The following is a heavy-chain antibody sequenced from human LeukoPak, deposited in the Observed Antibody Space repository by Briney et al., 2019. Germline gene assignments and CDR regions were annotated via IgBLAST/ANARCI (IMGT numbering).Heavy chain of an antibody. V-gene: IGHV4-4*02. CDR3: ARVNINNWHSCDY. D-gene: IGHD1-1*01. J-gene: IGHJ4*02. CDR1: GGSISSNNW. CDR2: IYHSGSP. Sequence: SETLSLTCAVSGGSISSNNWWGWVRQPPGKGLEWIGEIYHSGSPNYNPSLKSRVTISVDKSRNHFSLNLSSVTAADTAVYYCARVNINNWHSCDYWGQGTLVTVSS.